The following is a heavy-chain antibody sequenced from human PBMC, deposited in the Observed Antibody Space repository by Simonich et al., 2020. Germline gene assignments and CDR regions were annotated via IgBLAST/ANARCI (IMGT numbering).Heavy chain of an antibody. D-gene: IGHD6-6*01. CDR3: AREYSSSSDPYWYFDL. J-gene: IGHJ2*01. CDR2: IKQDGSEK. V-gene: IGHV3-7*01. CDR1: GFTFSSYW. Sequence: EVQLVESGGGLVQPGGSLRLSCAASGFTFSSYWMSWVRQAPGKGLEWGANIKQDGSEKYYGDSVKSRFTISRDNAKNSLYLQMNSLRAEDTAVYYCAREYSSSSDPYWYFDLWGRGTLVTVSS.